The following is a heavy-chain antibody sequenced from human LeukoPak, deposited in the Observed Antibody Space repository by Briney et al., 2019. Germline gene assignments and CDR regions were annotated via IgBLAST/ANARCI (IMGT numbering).Heavy chain of an antibody. V-gene: IGHV3-48*03. CDR2: VSSSGSTT. Sequence: SGGSLRLSCAASGFTFSSYDMNWVRQAPGKGLEWVSHVSSSGSTTYYADSVKGRFTISRDNAKNSLYLQMNSLRAEDTAVYYCARDSDSDYWGQGALVTVSS. J-gene: IGHJ4*02. CDR1: GFTFSSYD. CDR3: ARDSDSDY. D-gene: IGHD3-10*01.